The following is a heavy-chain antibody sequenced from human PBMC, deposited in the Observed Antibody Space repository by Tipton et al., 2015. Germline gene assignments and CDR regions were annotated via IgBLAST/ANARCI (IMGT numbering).Heavy chain of an antibody. V-gene: IGHV4-4*02. D-gene: IGHD3-22*01. Sequence: TLSLTCTVSGDSVSSSSWWTWVRQPPGKGLEWIGEIHHGGTTNYNPSLKSRVTMSVDTSKNQFSPQLSSVTAADTAVYYCAREVWYYDSSGYDYWGQGTLVTVSS. CDR1: GDSVSSSSW. J-gene: IGHJ4*02. CDR3: AREVWYYDSSGYDY. CDR2: IHHGGTT.